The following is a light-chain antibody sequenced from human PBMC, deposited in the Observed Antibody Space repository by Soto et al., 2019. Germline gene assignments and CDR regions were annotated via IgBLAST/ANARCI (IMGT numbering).Light chain of an antibody. J-gene: IGKJ5*01. CDR1: QSVSNN. CDR3: QQYNKWPPIT. CDR2: GAS. V-gene: IGKV3-15*01. Sequence: IVTTQSTATLSVSPGERATLSCRASQSVSNNLAWYQQKPGQAPRLLIYGASTRATGIPGRFSGSGSGTEFTLTISSLQSEDFAVYYCQQYNKWPPITFGQGTLLEVK.